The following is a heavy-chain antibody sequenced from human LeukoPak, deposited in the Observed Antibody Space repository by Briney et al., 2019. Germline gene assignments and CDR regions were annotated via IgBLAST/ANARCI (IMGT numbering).Heavy chain of an antibody. V-gene: IGHV5-51*01. J-gene: IGHJ4*02. D-gene: IGHD3-22*01. Sequence: GESLKISCMGSGYSFTSYWIGWVRQMPGKGLGWMGIIYPGDSDTTYSPSFQGQVTISADKSISTAYLQWSSLKASDTAMYYCARVAGYYDGSGYLYYFDHWGQGTLVTVSS. CDR1: GYSFTSYW. CDR3: ARVAGYYDGSGYLYYFDH. CDR2: IYPGDSDT.